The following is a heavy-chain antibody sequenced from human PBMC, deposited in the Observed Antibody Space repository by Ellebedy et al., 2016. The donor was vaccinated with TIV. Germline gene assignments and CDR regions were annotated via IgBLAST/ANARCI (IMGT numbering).Heavy chain of an antibody. CDR1: GYSFTSYW. Sequence: PGGSLRLSCKGSGYSFTSYWSGWVRQMPGKGLEWMGITYPGDSDTRYSPSFQGQVTISADKSISTAYLQWSSLKASDTAMYYCARRDYYYYGMDVWGQGTTVTVSS. V-gene: IGHV5-51*01. J-gene: IGHJ6*02. CDR2: TYPGDSDT. CDR3: ARRDYYYYGMDV.